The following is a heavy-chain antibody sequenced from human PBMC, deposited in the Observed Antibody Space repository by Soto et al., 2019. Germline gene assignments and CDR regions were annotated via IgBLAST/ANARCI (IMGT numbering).Heavy chain of an antibody. Sequence: ASVKVSCKASGYTFTGYYMHWVRQAPGQGLEWMGWINPNCGGTNYAQKFQGWVTMTRDTSISTAYMELSRLRSDDTAVYYCARGPQLGYCSGGSCYSVSDYYYYYMDVWGKGTTVTVSS. J-gene: IGHJ6*03. CDR3: ARGPQLGYCSGGSCYSVSDYYYYYMDV. V-gene: IGHV1-2*04. CDR2: INPNCGGT. D-gene: IGHD2-15*01. CDR1: GYTFTGYY.